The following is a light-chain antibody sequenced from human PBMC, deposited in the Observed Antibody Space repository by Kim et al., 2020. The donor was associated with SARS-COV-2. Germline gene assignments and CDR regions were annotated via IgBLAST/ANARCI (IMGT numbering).Light chain of an antibody. Sequence: ASVGDRVTITCRASQGVDGWLAWYQQRPGQPPKSLIYATFKLQSDVPSRFSGSGSGTEFTLTISSLQPDDSAFYYCQQYHTYPWTFGPGTKVDIK. CDR1: QGVDGW. CDR2: ATF. J-gene: IGKJ1*01. V-gene: IGKV1D-16*01. CDR3: QQYHTYPWT.